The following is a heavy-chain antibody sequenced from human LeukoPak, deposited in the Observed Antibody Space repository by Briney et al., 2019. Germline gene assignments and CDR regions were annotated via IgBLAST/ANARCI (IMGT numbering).Heavy chain of an antibody. J-gene: IGHJ5*02. V-gene: IGHV3-23*01. CDR2: ISGSGSIT. CDR1: GFTFTTSA. CDR3: ANPSWHPESDWIDP. D-gene: IGHD6-13*01. Sequence: GGSLRLSCAASGFTFTTSAMNWVRQAPGKGLEWVSGISGSGSITYYADSVKGRFTISRDNSKNTLYLQMNSLRAEDTAVYYCANPSWHPESDWIDPWGRGTLVIASS.